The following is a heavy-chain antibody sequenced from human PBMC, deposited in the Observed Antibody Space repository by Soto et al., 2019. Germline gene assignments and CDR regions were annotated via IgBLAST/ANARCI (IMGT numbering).Heavy chain of an antibody. V-gene: IGHV4-30-2*01. Sequence: SETLSLTFAVSGGSISSCGYSWSWIRQPPGKGLEWIGYIYHSGSTYYNPSLKSRVTISVDRSKNQSSLNLSSVTAADTAVYYCARHSDTAMVPLDYWGQGTLVTVSS. CDR1: GGSISSCGYS. D-gene: IGHD5-18*01. CDR2: IYHSGST. J-gene: IGHJ4*02. CDR3: ARHSDTAMVPLDY.